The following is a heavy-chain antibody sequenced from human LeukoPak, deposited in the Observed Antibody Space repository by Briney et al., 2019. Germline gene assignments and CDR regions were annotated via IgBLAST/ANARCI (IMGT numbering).Heavy chain of an antibody. CDR2: SYYSGST. Sequence: SETLSLTCTVSGGSISSYYCSWIRQPPGKGLEWIGYSYYSGSTNYNPSLNSRVTISVDTSKNQFSLKLSSVTAADTAVYYCARTLGYCSSTSCRTFDPWGQGTLVTVSS. D-gene: IGHD2-2*01. CDR3: ARTLGYCSSTSCRTFDP. J-gene: IGHJ5*02. V-gene: IGHV4-59*01. CDR1: GGSISSYY.